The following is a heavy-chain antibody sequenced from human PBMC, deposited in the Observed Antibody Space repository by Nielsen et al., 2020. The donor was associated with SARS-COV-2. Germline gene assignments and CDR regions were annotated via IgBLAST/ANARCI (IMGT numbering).Heavy chain of an antibody. J-gene: IGHJ6*02. CDR3: ARGSRPGYYYYGVDV. CDR1: NGSINDYY. Sequence: SETLSHTCTVSNGSINDYYWNWIRQPPGKGLEWIGYIYYSGSTNYKPSLKSRLTISVDTSNNQFSLRLTSLTAADTAVYYCARGSRPGYYYYGVDVWGQGTTVTVSS. CDR2: IYYSGST. V-gene: IGHV4-59*13.